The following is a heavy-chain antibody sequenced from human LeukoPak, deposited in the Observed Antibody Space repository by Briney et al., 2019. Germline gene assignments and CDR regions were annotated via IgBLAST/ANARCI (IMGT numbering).Heavy chain of an antibody. V-gene: IGHV3-30*18. CDR3: AKDMTSPFDY. CDR1: GFSFSSYG. CDR2: ISYDGSNK. J-gene: IGHJ4*02. Sequence: GGSLRLSCAASGFSFSSYGMQWVRQAPGKGLEWVALISYDGSNKYYADSVKGRFTISRDNSKNTLYLQMNSLRAEDTAVYYCAKDMTSPFDYWGQGTLVTVSS.